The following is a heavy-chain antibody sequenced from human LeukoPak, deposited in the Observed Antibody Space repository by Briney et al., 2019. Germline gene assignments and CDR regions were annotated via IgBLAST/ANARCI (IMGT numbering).Heavy chain of an antibody. D-gene: IGHD4-17*01. Sequence: GGSLRLSCAGSGFTFTDSAINWVRQAPGKGLEWVSSINNIATHSYYAASVKGRFSISRDDAKNSVYLQMHSLRAEDTAICYCARDPTRYLRYGYFDYWGQGAQVTVSS. CDR3: ARDPTRYLRYGYFDY. V-gene: IGHV3-21*01. J-gene: IGHJ4*02. CDR1: GFTFTDSA. CDR2: INNIATHS.